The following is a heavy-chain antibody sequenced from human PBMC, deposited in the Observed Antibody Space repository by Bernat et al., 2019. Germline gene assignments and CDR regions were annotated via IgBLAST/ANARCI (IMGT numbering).Heavy chain of an antibody. J-gene: IGHJ4*02. V-gene: IGHV3-21*01. CDR1: GFVFSTYS. CDR3: ARAPYDFWSGSNFDH. CDR2: ISSSSSYI. Sequence: EVQLVESGGGLVKPGGSLRLSCAASGFVFSTYSMNWVRQAPGKGLEWVSSISSSSSYIYYADSVKGRFTISRDNAKNSLYLQMNSLRAEDTAVYCCARAPYDFWSGSNFDHWGQGILVTVSS. D-gene: IGHD3-3*01.